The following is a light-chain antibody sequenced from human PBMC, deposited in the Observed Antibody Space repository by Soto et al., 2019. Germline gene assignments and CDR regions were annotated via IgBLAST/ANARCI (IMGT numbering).Light chain of an antibody. V-gene: IGKV3-20*01. J-gene: IGKJ1*01. CDR2: GAS. CDR3: QQYGSSPPWT. CDR1: QVIASSY. Sequence: EIVLTQSPGTLSLSPGERATLSCRASQVIASSYLAWYQQKPGQAPRLLVYGASSRATGIPDRFSGSGSGTDFTLTISRLDPEDFAVYYCQQYGSSPPWTFGQGTKVDIK.